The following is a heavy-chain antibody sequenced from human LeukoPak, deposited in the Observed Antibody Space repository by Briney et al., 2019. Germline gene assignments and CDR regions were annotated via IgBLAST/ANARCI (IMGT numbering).Heavy chain of an antibody. Sequence: SETLSLTCAVYGGSFSGYYWSWIRQPPGKGLEWIGEINHSGSTNYNPSLKGRVTISVDTSKNQFSLKLSSVTAADTAVYYCARGGADIVVVPAAPANWFDPWGQGTLVTVSS. J-gene: IGHJ5*02. CDR2: INHSGST. D-gene: IGHD2-2*01. CDR1: GGSFSGYY. V-gene: IGHV4-34*01. CDR3: ARGGADIVVVPAAPANWFDP.